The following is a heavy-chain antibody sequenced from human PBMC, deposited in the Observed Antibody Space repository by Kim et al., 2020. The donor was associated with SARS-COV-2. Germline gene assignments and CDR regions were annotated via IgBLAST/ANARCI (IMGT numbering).Heavy chain of an antibody. CDR2: ISSSGSTI. Sequence: GGSLRLSCAASGFTFSDYYMSWIRQAPGKGLECVSYISSSGSTIYYADSVKGRFTISRDNAKNSLYLQMNSLRAEDTAVYYCSRASVDYGPSTFDYWGQGTLVTVSS. D-gene: IGHD4-17*01. V-gene: IGHV3-11*01. J-gene: IGHJ4*02. CDR1: GFTFSDYY. CDR3: SRASVDYGPSTFDY.